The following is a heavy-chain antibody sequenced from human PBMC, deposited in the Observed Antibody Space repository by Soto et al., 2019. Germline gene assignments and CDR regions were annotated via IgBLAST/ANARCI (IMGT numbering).Heavy chain of an antibody. CDR3: ARAPLYSNYGAVDY. D-gene: IGHD4-4*01. Sequence: GGSLRLSCVASGFTFSSYGMHWVRQAPGKGLEWVAVIWYDGSNKYYADSVKGRFTISRDNSKNTLYLQMNSLRAEDTAVYYCARAPLYSNYGAVDYWGQGTLVTVSS. J-gene: IGHJ4*02. CDR1: GFTFSSYG. CDR2: IWYDGSNK. V-gene: IGHV3-33*01.